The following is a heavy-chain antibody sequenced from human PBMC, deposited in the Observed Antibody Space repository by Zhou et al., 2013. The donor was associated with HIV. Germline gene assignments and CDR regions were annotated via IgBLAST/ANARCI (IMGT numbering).Heavy chain of an antibody. CDR3: ARVKSGYYDSSGYPDY. Sequence: QVQLVQSGAEVKKPGSSVKVSCKASGGTFSSYAISWVRQAPGQGLEWMGRIIPILGIANYAQKFQGRVTITADKSTSTAYMELSSLRSEDTAVYYCARVKSGYYDSSGYPDYWGQGTLVTVSS. V-gene: IGHV1-69*04. CDR2: IIPILGIA. J-gene: IGHJ4*02. CDR1: GGTFSSYA. D-gene: IGHD3-22*01.